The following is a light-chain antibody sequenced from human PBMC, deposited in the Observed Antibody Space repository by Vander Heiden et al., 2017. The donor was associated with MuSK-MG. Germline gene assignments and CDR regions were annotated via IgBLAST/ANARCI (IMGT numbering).Light chain of an antibody. J-gene: IGLJ2*01. CDR2: RNN. CDR1: STNIGSNY. Sequence: QSVLTQPPAASGTPGQRVTISCSGSSTNIGSNYVTWYQQLPGTAPKLHIYRNNQRPSGVPDRFSGSTSGTSASLAISGLRSEDEADYYCAAWDDSLSGVVFGGGTKLTVL. V-gene: IGLV1-47*01. CDR3: AAWDDSLSGVV.